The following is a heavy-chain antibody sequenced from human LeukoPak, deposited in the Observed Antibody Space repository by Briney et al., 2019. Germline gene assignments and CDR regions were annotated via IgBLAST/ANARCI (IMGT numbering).Heavy chain of an antibody. Sequence: ASVNVSCKASGYTFTNYGVSWVRQAPGQGLEWMGWISGYNGKTNYAQKLEGRVTMTTATSTTTAYMELRSLRSDDTAVYYCARYGGCDTWYAHFGMDVWGQGTTVTVSS. CDR2: ISGYNGKT. V-gene: IGHV1-18*01. CDR3: ARYGGCDTWYAHFGMDV. CDR1: GYTFTNYG. D-gene: IGHD2-21*02. J-gene: IGHJ6*02.